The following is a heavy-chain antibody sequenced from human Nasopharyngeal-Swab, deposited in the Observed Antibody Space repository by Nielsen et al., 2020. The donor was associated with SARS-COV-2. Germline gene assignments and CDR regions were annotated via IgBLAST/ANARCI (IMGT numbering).Heavy chain of an antibody. V-gene: IGHV4-39*01. CDR2: IYYSGST. Sequence: RQAPGKGLEYIGSIYYSGSTYYNPSLKSRVTISVDTSKNQFSLKLSSVTAADTAVYYCASGRLRFLEWPAEGEFYYYYGMDVWGQGTTVTVSS. CDR3: ASGRLRFLEWPAEGEFYYYYGMDV. J-gene: IGHJ6*02. D-gene: IGHD3-3*01.